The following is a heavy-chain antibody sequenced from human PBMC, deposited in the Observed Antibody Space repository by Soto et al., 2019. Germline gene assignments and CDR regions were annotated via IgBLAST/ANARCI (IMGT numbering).Heavy chain of an antibody. V-gene: IGHV4-59*01. Sequence: SETLSLTCTVSGGSISSYYWSWIRQPPGKGLEWIGYIYYSGSTNYNPSLKSRVTISVDTSKNQFSLKLSSVTAADTAVYYCGRKKHYDRFAPGGRETRVTVS. J-gene: IGHJ5*02. CDR3: GRKKHYDRFAP. CDR2: IYYSGST. CDR1: GGSISSYY. D-gene: IGHD3-22*01.